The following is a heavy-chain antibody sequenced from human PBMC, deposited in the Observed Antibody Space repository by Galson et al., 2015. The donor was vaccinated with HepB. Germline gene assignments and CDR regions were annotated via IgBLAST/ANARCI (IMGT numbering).Heavy chain of an antibody. CDR2: INAGNGNT. V-gene: IGHV1-3*01. D-gene: IGHD6-19*01. J-gene: IGHJ3*02. CDR3: ARIAVAGNQLAFDI. CDR1: GYTFTSYA. Sequence: SVKVSCKASGYTFTSYAMHWVRQAPGQRLEWMGWINAGNGNTKYSQKFQGRVTITRDTSTSTAYMELSSLRSEDTAVYYCARIAVAGNQLAFDIWGQGTMVTVSS.